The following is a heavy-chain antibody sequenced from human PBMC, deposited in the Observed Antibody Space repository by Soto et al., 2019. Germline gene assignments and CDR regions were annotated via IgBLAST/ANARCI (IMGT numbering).Heavy chain of an antibody. Sequence: ASVKVSCKASGYTFTGYYMHWVRQAPGQGLERKGWINPNSGGTNYAQKFQGWVTMTRDTSISTAYMELSRLRSDDTAVFFCATMVRGVTNIFFDYWGQGTLVTVSS. CDR1: GYTFTGYY. J-gene: IGHJ4*02. V-gene: IGHV1-2*04. CDR2: INPNSGGT. CDR3: ATMVRGVTNIFFDY. D-gene: IGHD3-10*01.